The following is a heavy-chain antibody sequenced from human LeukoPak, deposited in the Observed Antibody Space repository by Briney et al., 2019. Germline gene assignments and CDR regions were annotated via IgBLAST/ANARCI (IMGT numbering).Heavy chain of an antibody. J-gene: IGHJ4*02. CDR3: AKDISFSSSSGGYFDY. V-gene: IGHV3-9*01. Sequence: GGSLRLSCAASGFTFDDYAMHWVRQAPGKGLEWVSGISWNSGSIGYPDSVKGRFTISRDNAKNSLYLQMNSLRAEDTALYYCAKDISFSSSSGGYFDYWGQGTLVTVSS. D-gene: IGHD6-6*01. CDR2: ISWNSGSI. CDR1: GFTFDDYA.